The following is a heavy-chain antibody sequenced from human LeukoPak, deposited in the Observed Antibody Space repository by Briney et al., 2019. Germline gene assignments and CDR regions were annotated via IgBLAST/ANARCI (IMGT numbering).Heavy chain of an antibody. J-gene: IGHJ4*02. CDR2: ISSSSSYI. D-gene: IGHD4-17*01. Sequence: GGSLRLSCAASGFTLSSYSMNWVRQAPGKGLEWVSSISSSSSYIYYADSVKGRFTISRDNAKNSLYLQMNSLRAEDTAVYYCARKSVTRYYFDYWGQGTLVTVSS. V-gene: IGHV3-21*01. CDR3: ARKSVTRYYFDY. CDR1: GFTLSSYS.